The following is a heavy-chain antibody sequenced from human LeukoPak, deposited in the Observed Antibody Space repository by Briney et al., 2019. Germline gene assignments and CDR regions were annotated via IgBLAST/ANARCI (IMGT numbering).Heavy chain of an antibody. CDR2: ISAYNGNT. D-gene: IGHD1-26*01. CDR1: GYTFTTYG. J-gene: IGHJ6*04. CDR3: ARSHYGGSYSPRDGMDV. Sequence: GASVKVSCKASGYTFTTYGITWVRQAPGQGLEWMGWISAYNGNTNYAQKFQGRVTMTTDTSTSTAYMELRGLRSDDTAVYYCARSHYGGSYSPRDGMDVWGKGTTVTVSS. V-gene: IGHV1-18*01.